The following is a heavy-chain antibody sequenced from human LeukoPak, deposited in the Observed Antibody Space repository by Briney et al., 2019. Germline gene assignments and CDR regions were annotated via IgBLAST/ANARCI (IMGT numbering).Heavy chain of an antibody. CDR2: IIPILGIA. CDR1: GGTFSSYA. J-gene: IGHJ6*02. CDR3: AIFRGSAVVPAAIEYYYYYYGMDV. Sequence: SVKVSCKASGGTFSSYAISWVRQAPGQGPEWMGRIIPILGIANYARKFQGRVTITADKSTSTAYMELSSLRSEDTAVYYCAIFRGSAVVPAAIEYYYYYYGMDVWGQGTTVTVSS. D-gene: IGHD2-2*02. V-gene: IGHV1-69*04.